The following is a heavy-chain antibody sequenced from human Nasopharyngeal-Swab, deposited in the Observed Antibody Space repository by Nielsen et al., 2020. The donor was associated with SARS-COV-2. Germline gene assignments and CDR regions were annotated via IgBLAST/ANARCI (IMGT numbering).Heavy chain of an antibody. V-gene: IGHV1-46*01. J-gene: IGHJ6*03. CDR1: GYTFTSYY. CDR2: INPSGGST. CDR3: ARGPLVANVDYYYYYMDV. D-gene: IGHD2-8*02. Sequence: ASVKVSCNASGYTFTSYYMHWVRQAPGQGLEWMGIINPSGGSTSYAQKFQGRVTMTRDTSTSTVYTELSSLRSEDTAVYYCARGPLVANVDYYYYYMDVWGKGTTVTVSS.